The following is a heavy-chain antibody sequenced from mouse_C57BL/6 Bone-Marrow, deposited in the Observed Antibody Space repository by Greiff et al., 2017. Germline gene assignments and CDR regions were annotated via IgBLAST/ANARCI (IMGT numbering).Heavy chain of an antibody. J-gene: IGHJ2*01. Sequence: QVQLQQPGAELVKPVASVKLSCKASGYTFPSYWMHWVKQMPGQGLAWIGMIHPNSGSTNYNAKFKSKATLTVDKSSSTAYMQLSSLTSYDDAVYYGASRFTTTVVAPYYFDYWGQGTTLTVSS. V-gene: IGHV1-64*01. CDR1: GYTFPSYW. D-gene: IGHD1-1*01. CDR3: ASRFTTTVVAPYYFDY. CDR2: IHPNSGST.